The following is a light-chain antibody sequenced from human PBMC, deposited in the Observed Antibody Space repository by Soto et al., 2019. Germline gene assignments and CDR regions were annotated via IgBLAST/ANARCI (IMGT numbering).Light chain of an antibody. CDR1: QSVSSSY. Sequence: EIVLTQSPCTLSLSPGERATLSCRASQSVSSSYLAWYQQKPGQAPRLLIYGASSRATGIPDRFSGSGSGTDFTLTISRLEPEDFAVYYCQQYGSSPLRFGQGTKVDIK. V-gene: IGKV3-20*01. J-gene: IGKJ1*01. CDR3: QQYGSSPLR. CDR2: GAS.